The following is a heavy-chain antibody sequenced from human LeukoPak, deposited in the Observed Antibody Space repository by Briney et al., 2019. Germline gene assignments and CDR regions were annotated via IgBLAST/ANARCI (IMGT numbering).Heavy chain of an antibody. CDR1: GGSISNSAYF. CDR2: LYYTGGS. D-gene: IGHD2-8*02. Sequence: PSETLSLTCTVSGGSISNSAYFWGWIRQPPGKGLEWIGTLYYTGGSYYNPSLKSRVTISVDTSKNQFSLRLSSVTAADTAVYYCALGCTADTCYGGLDYWGQGTLVTVSS. V-gene: IGHV4-39*01. J-gene: IGHJ4*02. CDR3: ALGCTADTCYGGLDY.